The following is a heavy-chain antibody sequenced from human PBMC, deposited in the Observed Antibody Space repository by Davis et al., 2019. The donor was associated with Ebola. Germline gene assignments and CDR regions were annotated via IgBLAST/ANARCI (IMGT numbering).Heavy chain of an antibody. CDR1: GYTFTSYG. V-gene: IGHV1-2*06. J-gene: IGHJ4*02. CDR3: ARHRDNWNLGVYFDY. CDR2: INPNSGGT. D-gene: IGHD1-7*01. Sequence: AASVKVSCKASGYTFTSYGISWVRQAPGQGLQWMGRINPNSGGTNYAQKFQGRVTMTRDTSISTAYMELSRLRSEDTAVYYCARHRDNWNLGVYFDYWGQGTLVTVSS.